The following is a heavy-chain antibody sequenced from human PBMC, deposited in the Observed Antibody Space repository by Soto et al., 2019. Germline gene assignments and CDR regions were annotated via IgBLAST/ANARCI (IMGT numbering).Heavy chain of an antibody. J-gene: IGHJ4*02. CDR2: FPSGGRGT. CDR1: GFTFSSYG. CDR3: AKDLGTSGWYFDY. Sequence: GGSLRLSCAASGFTFSSYGMSWVRQAPGKGLEWVSTFPSGGRGTYYPDSVKGRFTISRDNSKNILYLQMNSLRAEDTAVYYCAKDLGTSGWYFDYWGQGTLVTVSS. V-gene: IGHV3-23*01. D-gene: IGHD6-19*01.